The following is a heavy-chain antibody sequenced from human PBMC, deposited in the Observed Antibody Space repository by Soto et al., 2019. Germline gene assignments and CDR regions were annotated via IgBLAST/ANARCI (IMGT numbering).Heavy chain of an antibody. CDR3: AKDILSKPPPNEDY. J-gene: IGHJ4*02. D-gene: IGHD1-1*01. Sequence: GGSLRLSCAASGFTFSSYGMHWVRQAPGKGLEWVAVISYDGSNKYYADSVKGRFTISRDNSKNTLYLQMNSLRAEDTAVYYCAKDILSKPPPNEDYWGQGTLVTVSS. CDR1: GFTFSSYG. CDR2: ISYDGSNK. V-gene: IGHV3-30*18.